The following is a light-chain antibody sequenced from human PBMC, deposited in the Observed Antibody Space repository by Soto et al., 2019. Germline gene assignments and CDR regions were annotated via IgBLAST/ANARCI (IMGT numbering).Light chain of an antibody. CDR1: QDIQTY. Sequence: IQLTQSPSSLSASVGDRVSITCRASQDIQTYLAWYQQKRGEAPKLLISGTFTLQSGVPSRFNGSGSGTDFTLTISRLQPEDFATYYCRHLNKYPPFTFGPGTKVDLE. CDR3: RHLNKYPPFT. CDR2: GTF. J-gene: IGKJ3*01. V-gene: IGKV1-9*01.